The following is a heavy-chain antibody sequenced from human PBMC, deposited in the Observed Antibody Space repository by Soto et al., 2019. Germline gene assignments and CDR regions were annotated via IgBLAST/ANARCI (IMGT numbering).Heavy chain of an antibody. CDR3: ARSWSGSTSGRVDV. CDR2: INWDGYSI. J-gene: IGHJ6*02. CDR1: GFNFDDHV. D-gene: IGHD3-3*01. V-gene: IGHV3-9*01. Sequence: GGSLRLSCVASGFNFDDHVMHWVRQVPGKGLEWVGHINWDGYSIGYGGSVRGRFSISRDNAKNTLYLQMNSLRPEDTALYFCARSWSGSTSGRVDVWGQGTTVTVSS.